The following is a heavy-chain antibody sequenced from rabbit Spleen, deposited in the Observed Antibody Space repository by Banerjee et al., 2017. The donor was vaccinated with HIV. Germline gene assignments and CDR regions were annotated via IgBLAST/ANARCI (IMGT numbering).Heavy chain of an antibody. CDR2: IDAGSSGFT. CDR3: ARDTSSSFSSYGMDL. V-gene: IGHV1S40*01. D-gene: IGHD1-1*01. CDR1: GVSFSGSSY. Sequence: QQLEESGGDLVKPGASLTLTCIASGVSFSGSSYMCWGRQAPGKGLEWIACIDAGSSGFTYFATWAKGRFTISKTSSTTVTLQMTSLTAADTATYFCARDTSSSFSSYGMDLWGQGTLVTVS. J-gene: IGHJ6*01.